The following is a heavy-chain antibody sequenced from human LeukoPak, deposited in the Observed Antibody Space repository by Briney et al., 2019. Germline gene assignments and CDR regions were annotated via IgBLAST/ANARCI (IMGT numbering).Heavy chain of an antibody. CDR3: AGGTGITGTRDFDY. CDR1: GGSFSGYY. J-gene: IGHJ4*02. CDR2: INHSGST. D-gene: IGHD1-20*01. V-gene: IGHV4-34*01. Sequence: SETLSLTCAVYGGSFSGYYWSWIRQPPGKGLEWIGEINHSGSTNYNPSLKSRVTISVDTSKNQFSLKLSSVTAADTAVYYCAGGTGITGTRDFDYWGQGTLVTVSS.